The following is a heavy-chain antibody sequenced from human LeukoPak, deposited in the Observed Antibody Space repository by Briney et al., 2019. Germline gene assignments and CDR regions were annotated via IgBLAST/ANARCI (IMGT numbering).Heavy chain of an antibody. CDR3: ETYSAFDI. V-gene: IGHV3-7*02. CDR1: GFTFSIYW. J-gene: IGHJ3*02. CDR2: IKEDGGEI. D-gene: IGHD2-21*01. Sequence: PGRSLRLSCAASGFTFSIYWMSWVRQAPGKGLEWVASIKEDGGEIHYVDSVKGRFTISRDNAKNSLYPQMNSLRAEDTAVYYCETYSAFDIWGHGTMVTVSS.